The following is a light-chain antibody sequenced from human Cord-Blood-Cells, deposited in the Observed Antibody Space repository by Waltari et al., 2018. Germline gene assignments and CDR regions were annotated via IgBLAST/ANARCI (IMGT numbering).Light chain of an antibody. V-gene: IGKV1-39*01. J-gene: IGKJ4*01. CDR3: QQSYSTPLT. CDR2: AAS. CDR1: QSISSY. Sequence: DIQLTQSPSSLSASAGARAPITCRASQSISSYLNWYQQKPGKAPKLLIYAASSLQSGVPSRFSGSGSGTDFTLTISSLQPEDFATYYCQQSYSTPLTFGGGTKVEIK.